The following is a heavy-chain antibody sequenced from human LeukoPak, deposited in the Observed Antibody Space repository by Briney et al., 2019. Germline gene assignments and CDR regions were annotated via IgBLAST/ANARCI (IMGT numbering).Heavy chain of an antibody. Sequence: SETLSLTCTVSGGSISSYYWSWIRQPPEKGLEWIGYIYYSGSTNYNPSLKSRVTISVDTSKNQFSLKLSSVTAADTAVYYCARLAAAGTPDYWGQGTLVTVSS. CDR3: ARLAAAGTPDY. D-gene: IGHD6-13*01. CDR2: IYYSGST. V-gene: IGHV4-59*08. J-gene: IGHJ4*02. CDR1: GGSISSYY.